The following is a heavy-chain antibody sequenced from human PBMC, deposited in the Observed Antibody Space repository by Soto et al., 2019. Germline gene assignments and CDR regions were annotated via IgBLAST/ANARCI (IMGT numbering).Heavy chain of an antibody. CDR3: ATFRRYSDY. Sequence: PGGSLRLSCAASGFTFSDAWMTWVRQAPGKGLEWVGRIKSQGEGGTTEYAAPVKGRFTISRDDSENTLYLQMNSLKSEDTAVYYCATFRRYSDYRGPGTLVTVSS. J-gene: IGHJ4*02. CDR1: GFTFSDAW. V-gene: IGHV3-15*01. CDR2: IKSQGEGGTT. D-gene: IGHD2-15*01.